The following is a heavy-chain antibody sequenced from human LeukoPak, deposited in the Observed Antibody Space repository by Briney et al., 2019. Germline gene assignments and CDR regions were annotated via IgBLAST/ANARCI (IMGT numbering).Heavy chain of an antibody. D-gene: IGHD3-22*01. J-gene: IGHJ4*02. CDR2: IYHSGST. CDR1: GESVSGYY. Sequence: SETLSLTCAVYGESVSGYYWSWIRRPPGKGLEWTGSIYHSGSTYYNPSLKSRVTISVDTSKNQFSLKLRSVTAADTAVYYCATAKAGYDSSGYYYWFDYWGQGTLVTVSS. V-gene: IGHV4-34*01. CDR3: ATAKAGYDSSGYYYWFDY.